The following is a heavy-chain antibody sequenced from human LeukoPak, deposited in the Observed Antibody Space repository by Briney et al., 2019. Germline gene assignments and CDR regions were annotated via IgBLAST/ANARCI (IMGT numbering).Heavy chain of an antibody. D-gene: IGHD2-2*02. CDR3: ATVVPAAIDYFDY. J-gene: IGHJ4*02. CDR2: INPNSGGT. Sequence: ASVTVSCKASGYTFTGYYMHWVRQAPGQGLAWMGWINPNSGGTNYAQKFQGRVTMTEDTSTDTAYMELSSLRSEDTAVYYCATVVPAAIDYFDYWGQGTLVTVSS. V-gene: IGHV1-2*02. CDR1: GYTFTGYY.